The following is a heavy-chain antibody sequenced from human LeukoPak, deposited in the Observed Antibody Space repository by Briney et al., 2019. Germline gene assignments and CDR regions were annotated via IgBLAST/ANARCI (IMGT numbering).Heavy chain of an antibody. Sequence: NPSETLSLTCTVSGGSISGYYWSWIRQPAGKGLEWIGRIYTSATNYNPSLKSRVTMSIDTSKNQVSLRLSSVTATDTAVYYCARGGPSWGLLWGQGTLVTVSS. CDR1: GGSISGYY. J-gene: IGHJ4*02. V-gene: IGHV4-4*07. CDR2: IYTSAT. CDR3: ARGGPSWGLL. D-gene: IGHD7-27*01.